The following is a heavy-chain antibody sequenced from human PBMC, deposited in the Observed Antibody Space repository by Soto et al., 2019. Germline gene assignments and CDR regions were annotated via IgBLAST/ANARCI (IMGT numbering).Heavy chain of an antibody. CDR3: AREPPAAYYYDSSGS. D-gene: IGHD3-22*01. V-gene: IGHV4-61*01. J-gene: IGHJ5*02. CDR1: GGSVSSGSYY. CDR2: IYYSGST. Sequence: CETLALTCTVSGGSVSSGSYYWSWIRQPPGKGLEWIGYIYYSGSTNYNPSLKSRVTISVDTSKNQFSLKLSSVTAADTAVYYCAREPPAAYYYDSSGSWGQGTLVTVSS.